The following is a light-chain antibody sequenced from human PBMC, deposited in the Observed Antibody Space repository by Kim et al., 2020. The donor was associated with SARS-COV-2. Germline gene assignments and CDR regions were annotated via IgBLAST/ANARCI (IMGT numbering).Light chain of an antibody. V-gene: IGLV3-21*03. J-gene: IGLJ2*01. Sequence: SELTQPPSVSVAPGKTARITCGGNNIRSKSVQWYQQKPGQAPVVVVYNDSDRPSGIPERFSGSNSGNTATLTISRVEAGDEADYYCQVWDTSRVVFGGGTQLTVL. CDR3: QVWDTSRVV. CDR2: NDS. CDR1: NIRSKS.